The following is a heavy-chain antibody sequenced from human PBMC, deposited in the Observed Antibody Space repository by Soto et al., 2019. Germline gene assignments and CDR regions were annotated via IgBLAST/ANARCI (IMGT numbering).Heavy chain of an antibody. D-gene: IGHD6-13*01. CDR1: GYSFTTYW. CDR3: TRQAAAGKYYYAMDV. CDR2: IYPGDSDT. J-gene: IGHJ6*02. Sequence: GESLKISCKGSGYSFTTYWIGWVRQMPGKGLEGMVIIYPGDSDTRYSPSFQGQVTISADKSINTTYLQWSSLKASDTAIYYCTRQAAAGKYYYAMDVWGQGTTVTVSS. V-gene: IGHV5-51*01.